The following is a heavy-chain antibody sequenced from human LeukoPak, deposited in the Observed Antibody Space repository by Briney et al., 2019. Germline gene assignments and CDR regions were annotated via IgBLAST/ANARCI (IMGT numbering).Heavy chain of an antibody. V-gene: IGHV4-34*01. D-gene: IGHD3-3*01. CDR3: ARGVGMEWLLWRGYFDY. CDR2: INHSGST. J-gene: IGHJ4*02. CDR1: GGSFSGYY. Sequence: SETLSLTCAVYGGSFSGYYWSWIRQPPGKGLEWIGEINHSGSTNYNPSLKSRVTISVDTSKNQFSLKLRSVPAADTAVYYCARGVGMEWLLWRGYFDYWGQGTLVTVSS.